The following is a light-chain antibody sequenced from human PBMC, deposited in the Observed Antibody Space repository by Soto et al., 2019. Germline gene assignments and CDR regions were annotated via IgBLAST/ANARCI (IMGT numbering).Light chain of an antibody. CDR3: LLYDGGAQGVV. CDR2: STT. V-gene: IGLV7-43*01. CDR1: TGAVTSGLH. Sequence: QTVVTQEPSLTVSPGGTVTLTCASRTGAVTSGLHPNWIQQRPGQAPRTLIYSTTNRHSWTPARFSGSLLGGKAALTLSGVQPEDEAEDGCLLYDGGAQGVVFGGGTKLTVL. J-gene: IGLJ2*01.